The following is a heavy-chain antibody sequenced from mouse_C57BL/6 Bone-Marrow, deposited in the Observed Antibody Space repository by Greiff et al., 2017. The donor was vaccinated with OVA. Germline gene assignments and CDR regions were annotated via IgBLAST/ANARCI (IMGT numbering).Heavy chain of an antibody. CDR3: TTGTAQARAY. CDR2: IDPENGDT. CDR1: GFNIKDDY. J-gene: IGHJ3*01. Sequence: EVQRVESGAELVRPGASVKLSCTASGFNIKDDYMHWVKQRPEQGLEWIGWIDPENGDTEYASKFQGKATITADTSSNTAYLQLSSLTSEDTAVYYCTTGTAQARAYWGQGTLVTVSA. D-gene: IGHD3-2*02. V-gene: IGHV14-4*01.